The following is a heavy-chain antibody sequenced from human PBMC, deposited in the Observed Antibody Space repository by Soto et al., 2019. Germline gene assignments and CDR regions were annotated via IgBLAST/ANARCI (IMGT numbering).Heavy chain of an antibody. CDR2: IYYSGST. CDR3: ASTPYRSNAAVDY. V-gene: IGHV4-39*01. D-gene: IGHD6-13*01. Sequence: QLQLQESGPGLVKPSETLSLTCIVSGGSISSSSYYWGWIRQPPGKGLEWIGSIYYSGSTYYNPSLKSRVTISVDTSKNQFSLKLSSVTAADTAVYYCASTPYRSNAAVDYWGQGTLVTVSS. CDR1: GGSISSSSYY. J-gene: IGHJ4*02.